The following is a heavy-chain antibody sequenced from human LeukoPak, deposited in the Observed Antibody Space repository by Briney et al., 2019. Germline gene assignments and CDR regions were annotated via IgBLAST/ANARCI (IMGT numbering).Heavy chain of an antibody. CDR2: IKTRSDGGTT. CDR1: GFTFYNTW. V-gene: IGHV3-15*07. D-gene: IGHD5-12*01. CDR3: ATGGYDFSY. Sequence: GGSLRLSCTVSGFTFYNTWMNWVRRAPGKGLEWVGRIKTRSDGGTTDYAAPINGRFTILRDDSKSTLFLQMNSLKTEDTAVYYCATGGYDFSYWGQGTQVTVSS. J-gene: IGHJ4*02.